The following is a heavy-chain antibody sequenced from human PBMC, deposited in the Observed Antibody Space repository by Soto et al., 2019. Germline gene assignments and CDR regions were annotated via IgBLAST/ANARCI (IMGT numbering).Heavy chain of an antibody. CDR3: ARDRGGSYYFDY. D-gene: IGHD1-26*01. CDR2: ISYDGSNK. V-gene: IGHV3-30-3*01. CDR1: GFTFSSYA. J-gene: IGHJ4*02. Sequence: QVQLVESGGGVVQPGRSLRLSCAASGFTFSSYAMHWVRQAPGKGLEWVAVISYDGSNKYYADSVKGRFTISRDNSKNTLYLQMNSLRAEDTAVYYCARDRGGSYYFDYWGQGTLVTVSS.